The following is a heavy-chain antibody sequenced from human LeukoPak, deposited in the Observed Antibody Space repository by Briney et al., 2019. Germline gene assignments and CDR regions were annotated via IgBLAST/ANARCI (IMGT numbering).Heavy chain of an antibody. CDR1: GFTFDDYS. D-gene: IGHD6-13*01. CDR2: ISSTSSTI. V-gene: IGHV3-48*01. J-gene: IGHJ3*02. CDR3: ARDGGSSWYDAFDI. Sequence: GGSLRLSCVASGFTFDDYSMNWVRQAPGKGLEWISYISSTSSTIYYADSVKGRFTISRDNAKNSMYLQMNSLRAEDRAVYYCARDGGSSWYDAFDIWGQGTMVTVSS.